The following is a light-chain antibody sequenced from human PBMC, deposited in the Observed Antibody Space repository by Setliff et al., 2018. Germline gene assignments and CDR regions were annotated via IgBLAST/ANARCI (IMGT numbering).Light chain of an antibody. Sequence: QSALTQPASVSGSPGQSITISCSGTSNDVGSYDFVSWYQQHPGKAPKPIIYDVSNRPSGVSDRFSGSKAGNTASLTISGLQAEDEADYYCSSYTSSSTYVFGTGTKV. CDR3: SSYTSSSTYV. CDR2: DVS. V-gene: IGLV2-14*03. CDR1: SNDVGSYDF. J-gene: IGLJ1*01.